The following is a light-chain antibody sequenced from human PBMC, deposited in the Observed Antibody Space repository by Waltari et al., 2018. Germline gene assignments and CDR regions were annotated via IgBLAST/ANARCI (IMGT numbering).Light chain of an antibody. CDR2: QDS. V-gene: IGLV3-1*01. J-gene: IGLJ2*01. Sequence: SYELTQSPSVSVSPGQTASISCSGDKLEDRYVCWYQQKPGQSPVLVLHQDSKRPSGIPERFSGFNSGNTATLTISETQSMDEADYYCQAWDRNTYVVFGGGTKLTAL. CDR3: QAWDRNTYVV. CDR1: KLEDRY.